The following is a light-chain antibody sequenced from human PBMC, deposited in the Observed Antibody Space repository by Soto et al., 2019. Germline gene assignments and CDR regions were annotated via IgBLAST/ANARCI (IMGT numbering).Light chain of an antibody. CDR3: ASWDDRLKGYV. V-gene: IGLV1-44*01. CDR2: IND. J-gene: IGLJ1*01. Sequence: QSALTQPPSVSGTPGQRVIISCSGSRSNIGSNSVNWYQQLPGTAPKLLIYINDQRPSGVPDRFSGSTSGTSVSLAISGLQSEDEVDYYCASWDDRLKGYVFGTGTKVTVL. CDR1: RSNIGSNS.